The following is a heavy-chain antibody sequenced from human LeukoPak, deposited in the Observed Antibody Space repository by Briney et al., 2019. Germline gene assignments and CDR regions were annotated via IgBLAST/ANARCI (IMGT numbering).Heavy chain of an antibody. CDR1: NGSISSHY. CDR3: ARDRGYGMDV. Sequence: SETLSFTCTVSNGSISSHYWSWIRQPPGKGLEWIGLIYSSGYTNYNPSLKSRVTISVDTSKNQFSLKLSSVTAADTAVYYCARDRGYGMDVWGQGTTVTVSS. V-gene: IGHV4-59*11. J-gene: IGHJ6*02. CDR2: IYSSGYT.